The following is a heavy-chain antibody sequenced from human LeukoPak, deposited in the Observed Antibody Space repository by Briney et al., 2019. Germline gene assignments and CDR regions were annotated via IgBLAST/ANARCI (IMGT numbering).Heavy chain of an antibody. CDR1: DYTFTSYG. J-gene: IGHJ4*02. D-gene: IGHD1-26*01. Sequence: ASVTVSRKASDYTFTSYGISWVRQAPGQGLEWMGWISAYNGNTNYAQKLQGRVTMTTDTSTSTGYMELRSLRSDDTAVYYCARVDRVGASRGCDYWGQGTLVTVSS. V-gene: IGHV1-18*01. CDR2: ISAYNGNT. CDR3: ARVDRVGASRGCDY.